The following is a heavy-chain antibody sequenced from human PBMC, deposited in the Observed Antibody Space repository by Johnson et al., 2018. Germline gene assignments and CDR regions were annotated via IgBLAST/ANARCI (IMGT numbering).Heavy chain of an antibody. D-gene: IGHD3-22*01. Sequence: VQLVQSGGGLVQPGGSLRLSCAASGFTFSSYAMSWVRQAPGKGLEWVSAISGSGGSTYYADSVKGRFTISRDNAKNSLYLQMNTLRAEDTAVYYCASRYYDSSGYFAYFQHWGQGTLVTVSS. CDR2: ISGSGGST. V-gene: IGHV3-23*04. J-gene: IGHJ1*01. CDR3: ASRYYDSSGYFAYFQH. CDR1: GFTFSSYA.